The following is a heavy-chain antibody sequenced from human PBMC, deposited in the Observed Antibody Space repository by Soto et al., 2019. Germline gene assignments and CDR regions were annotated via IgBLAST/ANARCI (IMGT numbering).Heavy chain of an antibody. Sequence: QVQLVQSGAEEKKPGASVKVSCKASGYTFTSYAMHWVRQAPGQRLEWMGWINAGNGNTKYSQKFQGRVTITRDTTASTAYMELSSMRSEDTAVYYCAQDSIYDAFDILGQGTMVTVSS. CDR1: GYTFTSYA. V-gene: IGHV1-3*05. CDR3: AQDSIYDAFDI. J-gene: IGHJ3*02. CDR2: INAGNGNT.